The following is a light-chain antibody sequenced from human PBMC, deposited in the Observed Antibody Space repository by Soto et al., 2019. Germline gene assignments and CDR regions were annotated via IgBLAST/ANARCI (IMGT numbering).Light chain of an antibody. CDR1: SSDVVAYNF. CDR2: NVY. J-gene: IGLJ1*01. Sequence: QSALTQPASVSGSPGQSITISCTGTSSDVVAYNFVSWHQQHPGKAPKLIIYNVYDRPSGISYRFSGSKSGNTASLTISGLQGEDEADYYCSSYTISRTYVFGTGTKVTVL. CDR3: SSYTISRTYV. V-gene: IGLV2-14*03.